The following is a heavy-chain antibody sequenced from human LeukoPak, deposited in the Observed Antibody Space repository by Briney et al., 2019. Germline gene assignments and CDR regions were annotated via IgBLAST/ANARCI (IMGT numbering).Heavy chain of an antibody. D-gene: IGHD3-10*01. CDR2: IYTSGST. J-gene: IGHJ4*02. V-gene: IGHV4-4*07. CDR3: ARVSLVRGAPDYYFDY. Sequence: PSETLSLTCTLSGDSLRNYYWSWIRQPAGKGREWVGRIYTSGSTNYNPSLKSRVTMSVDTSKNQFSLKLSSVTAADTAVYYCARVSLVRGAPDYYFDYWGQGTLVTVSS. CDR1: GDSLRNYY.